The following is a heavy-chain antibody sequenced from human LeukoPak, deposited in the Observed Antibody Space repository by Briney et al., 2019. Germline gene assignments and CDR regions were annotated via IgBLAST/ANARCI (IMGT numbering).Heavy chain of an antibody. Sequence: SETLSLACTVSDDSISDYYRGWIRQPPGKGLEWIGYIYYSGSTNYNPSLKSRVTISVDTSKNQFSLKLSSVTAADTAVYYCARLGIAWYFDYWGQGTLVTVSS. V-gene: IGHV4-59*08. CDR3: ARLGIAWYFDY. CDR1: DDSISDYY. CDR2: IYYSGST. J-gene: IGHJ4*02. D-gene: IGHD6-13*01.